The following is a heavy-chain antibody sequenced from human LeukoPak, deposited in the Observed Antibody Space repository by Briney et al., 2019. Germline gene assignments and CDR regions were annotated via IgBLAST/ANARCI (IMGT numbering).Heavy chain of an antibody. V-gene: IGHV3-30*03. CDR2: ISYDGSNK. J-gene: IGHJ4*02. D-gene: IGHD3-10*01. CDR3: ARDLMHYGSGRYYNFAY. Sequence: GTSLRLSCVASAFTFNGHGMHWVRQAPGKGLEWVAVISYDGSNKYYADSVKGRFTISRDNSKNTLYLQMNSLRAEDTAVYYCARDLMHYGSGRYYNFAYWGQGTLVTVSS. CDR1: AFTFNGHG.